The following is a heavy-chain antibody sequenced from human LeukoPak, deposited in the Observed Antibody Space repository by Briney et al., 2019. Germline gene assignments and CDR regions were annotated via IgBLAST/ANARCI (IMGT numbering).Heavy chain of an antibody. J-gene: IGHJ6*02. CDR3: AKRGTAMVSYDYNGTDV. V-gene: IGHV3-23*01. CDR1: GFPFSSYA. CDR2: ISGSGGST. D-gene: IGHD5-18*01. Sequence: GGSLRLSCAASGFPFSSYAMSWVRQAPGKGLEWVSAISGSGGSTYYADSVKGRFSISRDNSKNTLYLQMNSLRVEDTAVYYCAKRGTAMVSYDYNGTDVWGQGTTVTVSS.